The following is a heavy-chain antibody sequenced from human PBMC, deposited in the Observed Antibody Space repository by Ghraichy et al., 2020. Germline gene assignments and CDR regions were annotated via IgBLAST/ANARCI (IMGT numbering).Heavy chain of an antibody. V-gene: IGHV4-30-4*01. CDR3: ARVGGSGYWFDR. J-gene: IGHJ5*02. CDR2: IYYSGST. D-gene: IGHD3-3*01. Sequence: SETLSLTCTVSGGSISSGDYYWSWIRQPPGKGLEWIGYIYYSGSTYYNPSLKSRVTISVDTSKNQFSLKLDSATAADTAVYYCARVGGSGYWFDRWGQGTVVTVYS. CDR1: GGSISSGDYY.